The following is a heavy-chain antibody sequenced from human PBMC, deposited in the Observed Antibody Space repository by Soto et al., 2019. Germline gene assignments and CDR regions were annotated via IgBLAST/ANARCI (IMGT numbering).Heavy chain of an antibody. CDR1: GYSFASHW. CDR2: IYPGDSDT. Sequence: PGESLKISCKGSGYSFASHWVAWVRQMPEKGLEWIGTIYPGDSDTKYSSAFRGPVTISADTSVSTAYLQWRSLEAPPASISFCARSSGSYWHYLDFWGQGTLVTVSS. J-gene: IGHJ4*02. D-gene: IGHD1-26*01. CDR3: ARSSGSYWHYLDF. V-gene: IGHV5-51*01.